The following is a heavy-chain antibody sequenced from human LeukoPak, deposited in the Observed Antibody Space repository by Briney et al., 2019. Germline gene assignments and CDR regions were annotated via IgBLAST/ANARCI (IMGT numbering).Heavy chain of an antibody. CDR1: GYTFTNYW. CDR3: ARSPFTMVRGVIRAWFDP. D-gene: IGHD3-10*01. CDR2: IYPGDSDI. V-gene: IGHV5-51*01. Sequence: GESLKISCQGSGYTFTNYWIGWVRQMPGKGLEWMAIIYPGDSDIRYGPSFQGQVTISADKSISTAYLQWSSLKASDTAMYYCARSPFTMVRGVIRAWFDPWGQGTLVTVSS. J-gene: IGHJ5*02.